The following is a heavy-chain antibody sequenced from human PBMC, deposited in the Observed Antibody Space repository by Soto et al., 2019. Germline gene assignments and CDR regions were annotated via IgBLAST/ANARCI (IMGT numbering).Heavy chain of an antibody. Sequence: QVQLVQSGAEVKKPGSSVKVSCKVSGGTFSSYAISWVRQAPGQGLEWTGGIIPIFGTANYAQKFQGRVTITADESTSTAYMELSSLRSEDTAVYYCARDAGFDPDYYYYGMDVWGQGTTVTVSS. CDR2: IIPIFGTA. D-gene: IGHD3-9*01. J-gene: IGHJ6*02. CDR3: ARDAGFDPDYYYYGMDV. CDR1: GGTFSSYA. V-gene: IGHV1-69*12.